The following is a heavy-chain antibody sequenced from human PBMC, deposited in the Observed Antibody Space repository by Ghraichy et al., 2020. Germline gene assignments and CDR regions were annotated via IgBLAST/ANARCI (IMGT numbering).Heavy chain of an antibody. Sequence: GGSLRLSCAASGFTFSSYSMNWVRQAPGKGLEWVSYISSSSSTIYYADSVKGRFTISRDNAKNSLYLQMNSLRAEDTAVYYCARVVGVGATPGDYFDYWGQGTLVTVSS. CDR3: ARVVGVGATPGDYFDY. D-gene: IGHD1-26*01. J-gene: IGHJ4*02. CDR1: GFTFSSYS. CDR2: ISSSSSTI. V-gene: IGHV3-48*01.